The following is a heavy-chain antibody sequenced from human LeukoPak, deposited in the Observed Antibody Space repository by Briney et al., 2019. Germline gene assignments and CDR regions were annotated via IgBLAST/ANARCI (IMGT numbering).Heavy chain of an antibody. CDR1: GGSISSGSYY. CDR3: AREGTIFGVVPLTD. CDR2: IYTSGST. D-gene: IGHD3-3*01. J-gene: IGHJ4*02. V-gene: IGHV4-61*02. Sequence: SETLFLTCTVSGGSISSGSYYWSWIRQPAGKGLEWIGRIYTSGSTNYNPSLKSRVTISVDTSKNQFSLKLSSVTAADTAVYYCAREGTIFGVVPLTDWGQGTLVTVSS.